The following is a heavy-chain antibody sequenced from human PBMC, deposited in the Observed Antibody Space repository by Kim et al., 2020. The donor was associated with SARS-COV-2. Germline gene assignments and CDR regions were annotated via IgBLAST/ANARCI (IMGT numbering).Heavy chain of an antibody. CDR1: GFTFSSYW. V-gene: IGHV3-7*01. Sequence: GGSLRLSCAAGGFTFSSYWMSWVRQAPGEAPEWVANIKQDGSLTDYVASVRGRFTISRDNAKNSVFLQMNSLRVEDTAVYYCTRSGNFFGYWGQGTLVTASS. D-gene: IGHD3-3*01. CDR3: TRSGNFFGY. CDR2: IKQDGSLT. J-gene: IGHJ4*02.